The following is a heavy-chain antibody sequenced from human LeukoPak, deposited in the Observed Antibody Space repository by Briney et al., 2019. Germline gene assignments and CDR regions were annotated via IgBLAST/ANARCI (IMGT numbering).Heavy chain of an antibody. CDR2: IYHSGST. D-gene: IGHD3-10*01. CDR1: GGSISSYY. V-gene: IGHV4-59*08. CDR3: ASGSVYGSGSYYNNWFDP. Sequence: SETLSLTCTVSGGSISSYYWSWIRQPPGKGLEWIGSIYHSGSTYYNPSLKSRVTISVDTSKNQFSLKLSSVTAADTAVYYCASGSVYGSGSYYNNWFDPWSQGTLVTVSS. J-gene: IGHJ5*02.